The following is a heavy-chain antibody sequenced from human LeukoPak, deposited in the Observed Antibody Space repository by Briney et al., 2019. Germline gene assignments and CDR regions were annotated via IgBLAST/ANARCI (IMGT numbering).Heavy chain of an antibody. Sequence: PGGSLRLSCAASGFTFSSYAMTWVRQAPGKGLEWVSAISGSGGSTYYADSVKGRFTISRDNSKNTLYLQMNSLRAEDTAVYYCGKPGALYCSCGSCYYDFWGQGTLVTVSS. CDR1: GFTFSSYA. J-gene: IGHJ4*01. D-gene: IGHD2-15*01. CDR3: GKPGALYCSCGSCYYDF. CDR2: ISGSGGST. V-gene: IGHV3-23*01.